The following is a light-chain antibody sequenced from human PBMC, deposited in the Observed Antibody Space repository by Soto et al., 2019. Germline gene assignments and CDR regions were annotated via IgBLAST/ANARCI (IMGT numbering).Light chain of an antibody. J-gene: IGLJ2*01. Sequence: QSVLTQPPSVTGAPGQRVTISCTGNNSNIGAGSGVNWYQQFPDKAPKLLIYANTHRPSGVPDRFSGSTSATSASLAITGLQTHEEADYYCQSFDSSLTGRIFGGGNKLTVL. CDR3: QSFDSSLTGRI. V-gene: IGLV1-40*01. CDR2: ANT. CDR1: NSNIGAGSG.